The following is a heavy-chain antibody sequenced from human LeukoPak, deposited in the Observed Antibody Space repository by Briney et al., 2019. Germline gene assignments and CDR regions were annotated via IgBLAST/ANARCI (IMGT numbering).Heavy chain of an antibody. Sequence: GESLKISCKASGYSFASYWIGWVRQMPGKGLEWMGVIYPGDSTTLYSPSFQGRVTISADKSITTAYLQWSGLKASDTAMYYCARGDIVVVTATQGYNWFDAWGQGTLVTVSS. CDR2: IYPGDSTT. CDR1: GYSFASYW. CDR3: ARGDIVVVTATQGYNWFDA. V-gene: IGHV5-51*01. J-gene: IGHJ5*02. D-gene: IGHD2-21*02.